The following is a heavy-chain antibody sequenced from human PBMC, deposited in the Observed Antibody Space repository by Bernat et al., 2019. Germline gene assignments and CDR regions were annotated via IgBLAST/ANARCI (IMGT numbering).Heavy chain of an antibody. CDR1: GFTFSSYG. Sequence: QVQLVESGGGVVQPGRSLRLSCAASGFTFSSYGMHWVRQAPGKGLEWVAVIWYDGSNKYYADSVKGRFTISRDNSKNTLYLQMNSLRAEDTAVYYFASAKVVPGAGPYYYYYYIDVWGKGTTVTVSS. CDR3: ASAKVVPGAGPYYYYYYIDV. D-gene: IGHD2-2*01. J-gene: IGHJ6*03. V-gene: IGHV3-33*01. CDR2: IWYDGSNK.